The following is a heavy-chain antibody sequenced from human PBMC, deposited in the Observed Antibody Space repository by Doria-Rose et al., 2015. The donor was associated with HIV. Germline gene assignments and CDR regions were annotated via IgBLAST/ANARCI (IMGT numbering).Heavy chain of an antibody. Sequence: QITLKESGPVLVKPTETLTLTCTVSGVSLSSPGMGVSWIRQPPGKALEWLANIFSDDERSYKTSLKSRLTISRCTSNSQVVLTMTDMDPMDTATYYCARIKSSRWYHKYYFDFWGQGTLVIVSA. CDR1: GVSLSSPGMG. CDR2: IFSDDER. J-gene: IGHJ4*02. D-gene: IGHD6-13*01. V-gene: IGHV2-26*01. CDR3: ARIKSSRWYHKYYFDF.